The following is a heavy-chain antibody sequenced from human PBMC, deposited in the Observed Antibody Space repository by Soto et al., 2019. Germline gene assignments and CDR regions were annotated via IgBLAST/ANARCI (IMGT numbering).Heavy chain of an antibody. J-gene: IGHJ2*01. CDR1: GYTFTSYT. CDR2: INAGNGNT. D-gene: IGHD6-13*01. V-gene: IGHV1-3*01. CDR3: ARRAAADPYWYFDL. Sequence: QVQLVQSGAEVKKPGASVKVSCKASGYTFTSYTMHWVRQAPGQRLEWMGWINAGNGNTKYSQKFQGRVTITRDTPASTAYMELSSLRSEDTAVYYCARRAAADPYWYFDLWGRGTLVTVSS.